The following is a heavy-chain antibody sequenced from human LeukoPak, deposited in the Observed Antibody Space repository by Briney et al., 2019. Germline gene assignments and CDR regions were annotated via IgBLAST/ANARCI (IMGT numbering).Heavy chain of an antibody. CDR1: GFTFSNAW. V-gene: IGHV3-15*01. J-gene: IGHJ6*03. CDR2: IKSKTDGGTT. CDR3: TRPFGVVSSYYYMDV. Sequence: PGGSLRLSCAASGFTFSNAWMSWVRQAPGKGLEWVGRIKSKTDGGTTDYAAPVKGRFTISRDDSKNTLSLQMNSLKTEDTAVYYCTRPFGVVSSYYYMDVWGKGTTVTVSS. D-gene: IGHD3-3*01.